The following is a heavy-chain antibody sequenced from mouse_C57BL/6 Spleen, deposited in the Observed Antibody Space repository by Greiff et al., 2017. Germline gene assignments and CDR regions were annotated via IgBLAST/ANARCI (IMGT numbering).Heavy chain of an antibody. Sequence: EVQLQQSGPELVKPGASVKMSCKASGYTFTDYYMHWVKQSPGKSLEWIGYINPNNGGTSYNQKFKGKATLTVNKSSSTAYMELRSLTSEDSAVYYCARGDYGSSYVWFAYWGRGTLVTVSA. CDR1: GYTFTDYY. J-gene: IGHJ3*01. CDR2: INPNNGGT. D-gene: IGHD1-1*01. CDR3: ARGDYGSSYVWFAY. V-gene: IGHV1-22*01.